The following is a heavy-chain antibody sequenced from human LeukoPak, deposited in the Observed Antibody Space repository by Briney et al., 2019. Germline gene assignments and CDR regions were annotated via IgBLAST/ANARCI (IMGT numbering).Heavy chain of an antibody. Sequence: GGSLRLSCAASGFKFRTYWLSWVRQAPGKGLERVATMNQDGTEKYYVDSVRGRFTISRDNAKNSLYLQMNSLRAEDTAVYYCARDKGYTTYDYWGQGTLVTVSS. CDR1: GFKFRTYW. D-gene: IGHD5-24*01. CDR2: MNQDGTEK. CDR3: ARDKGYTTYDY. J-gene: IGHJ4*02. V-gene: IGHV3-7*01.